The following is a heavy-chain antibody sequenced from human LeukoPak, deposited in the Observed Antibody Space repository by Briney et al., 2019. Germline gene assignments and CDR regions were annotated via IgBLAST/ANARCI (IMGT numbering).Heavy chain of an antibody. D-gene: IGHD3-10*01. CDR1: VGTFSSYA. CDR3: ARDKLWFGEGYYYGMDV. Sequence: SVKVSCKASVGTFSSYAISWVRQAPGQGLEWMGRIIPILGIANYAQKFQGRVTITADKSTSTPYMELSSLRSEDTAVYYCARDKLWFGEGYYYGMDVWGQGTTVTVSS. V-gene: IGHV1-69*04. CDR2: IIPILGIA. J-gene: IGHJ6*02.